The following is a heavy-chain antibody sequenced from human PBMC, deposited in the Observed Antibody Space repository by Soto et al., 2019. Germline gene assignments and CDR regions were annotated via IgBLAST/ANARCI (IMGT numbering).Heavy chain of an antibody. CDR3: ARGGYDILTGYYGAHYYYYMDV. D-gene: IGHD3-9*01. V-gene: IGHV1-8*02. J-gene: IGHJ6*03. CDR1: GGTFSSYG. Sequence: ASVKVSCKASGGTFSSYGISWVRQAPGQGLEWMGGMIPNSGKTDYAQKFQGRVTMTRNTSISTAYMELSSLRSEDTAVYYCARGGYDILTGYYGAHYYYYMDVWGKGTTVTVSS. CDR2: MIPNSGKT.